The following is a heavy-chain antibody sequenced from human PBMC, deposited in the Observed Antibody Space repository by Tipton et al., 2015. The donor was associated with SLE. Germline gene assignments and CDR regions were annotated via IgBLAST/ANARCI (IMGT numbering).Heavy chain of an antibody. J-gene: IGHJ3*02. CDR3: ANPIRGYSYGRGAFDI. CDR1: GFTFSNYA. V-gene: IGHV3-23*01. D-gene: IGHD5-18*01. Sequence: SLRLSCAASGFTFSNYAMTWVRQAPGKGLEWVSFISGSGRRSYYADSVKGRFTISRDNSKNTLYLQMNSLRAEDTAVYYCANPIRGYSYGRGAFDIWGQGTMVTVSS. CDR2: ISGSGRRS.